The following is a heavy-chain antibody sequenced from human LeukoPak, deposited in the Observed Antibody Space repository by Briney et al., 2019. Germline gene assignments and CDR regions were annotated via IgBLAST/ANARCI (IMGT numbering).Heavy chain of an antibody. J-gene: IGHJ5*02. D-gene: IGHD4-17*01. Sequence: ASVKVSCKASGYTFTGYYMHWLRQAPGQGLEWMGWINPNSGDANYAQKFQDRVTLTRDTSISTAYMELTNLRSDDTAVYYCARPTGDYYNYFDPWGQGTLVTVSS. CDR3: ARPTGDYYNYFDP. CDR1: GYTFTGYY. V-gene: IGHV1-2*02. CDR2: INPNSGDA.